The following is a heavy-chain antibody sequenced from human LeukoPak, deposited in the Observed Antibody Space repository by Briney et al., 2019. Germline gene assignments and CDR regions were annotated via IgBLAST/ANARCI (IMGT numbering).Heavy chain of an antibody. CDR2: ISVRSNYI. D-gene: IGHD3-22*01. V-gene: IGHV3-21*01. Sequence: PGGSLRLSCAASGYTFSSFSINWVRQAPGKGLEWVSSISVRSNYIYYADSVRGRFTISRDDARDSLYLQMNSLRAEDTAVYYCLRLRRKSDNSGYYYYYDFWGQGTLVTVSS. CDR1: GYTFSSFS. J-gene: IGHJ4*02. CDR3: LRLRRKSDNSGYYYYYDF.